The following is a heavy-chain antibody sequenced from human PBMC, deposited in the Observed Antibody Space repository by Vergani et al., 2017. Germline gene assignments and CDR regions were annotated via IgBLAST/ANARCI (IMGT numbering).Heavy chain of an antibody. CDR3: ARENSGWYTVDY. V-gene: IGHV3-11*01. Sequence: QVQLVESGGGLVKPGGSLRLSCAASGFTFSDHHMSWIRQAPGKGLEWVAYIRSSGNKIFYADSVKGRFTISRDNAKNTLYLQMHSLRAEDTAVYYCARENSGWYTVDYWGQGTLVTVSS. J-gene: IGHJ4*02. D-gene: IGHD6-19*01. CDR1: GFTFSDHH. CDR2: IRSSGNKI.